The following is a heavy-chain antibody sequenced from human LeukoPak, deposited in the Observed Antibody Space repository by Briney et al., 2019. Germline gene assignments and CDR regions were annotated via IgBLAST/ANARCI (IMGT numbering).Heavy chain of an antibody. CDR2: ISSDGSNK. D-gene: IGHD4-17*01. J-gene: IGHJ4*02. V-gene: IGHV3-30-3*01. Sequence: GRSLRLSCAASGFTFSSYAMHWVRQAPGKGLERVAVISSDGSNKYYADSVKGRFTISRDNSKNTLYLQMNSLRAEDTAVYYCASDPYGDYYFAYWGQGTLVTVSS. CDR1: GFTFSSYA. CDR3: ASDPYGDYYFAY.